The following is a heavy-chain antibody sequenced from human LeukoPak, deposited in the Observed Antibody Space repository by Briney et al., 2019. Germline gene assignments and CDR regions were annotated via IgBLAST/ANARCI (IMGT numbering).Heavy chain of an antibody. CDR1: GGSFSGYY. J-gene: IGHJ6*02. V-gene: IGHV4-34*01. CDR2: INHSGST. Sequence: SETLSLTCAVYGGSFSGYYWSWIRQPPGKGLEWIGEINHSGSTNYNPPLKSRVTISVDTSKNQFSLKLSSVTAADTAVCYCARGAARTYYYYGMDVWGQGTTVTVSS. CDR3: ARGAARTYYYYGMDV. D-gene: IGHD6-6*01.